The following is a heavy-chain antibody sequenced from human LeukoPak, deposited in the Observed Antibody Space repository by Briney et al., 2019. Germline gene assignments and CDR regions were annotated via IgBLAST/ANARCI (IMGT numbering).Heavy chain of an antibody. CDR1: GFTFSSYW. Sequence: GGSLRLSCAASGFTFSSYWMSWVRQAPGKGLEWVSSISSSSYIYYADSVKGRFTISRDNAKNSLYLQMNSLRAEDTAVYYCARPEAPYDFWSGSMNYMDVWGKGTTVTVSS. D-gene: IGHD3-3*01. V-gene: IGHV3-21*01. CDR3: ARPEAPYDFWSGSMNYMDV. J-gene: IGHJ6*03. CDR2: ISSSSYI.